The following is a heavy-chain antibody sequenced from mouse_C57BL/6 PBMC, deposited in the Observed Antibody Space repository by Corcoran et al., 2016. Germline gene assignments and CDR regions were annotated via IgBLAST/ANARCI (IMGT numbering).Heavy chain of an antibody. CDR2: INTYSGVP. Sequence: QIQLVQSGPELKKPGETVKISCKASGYTFTTYGMSWVKQAPGKGLKWMGWINTYSGVPTYADDFKGRFAFSLENSASTAYLQINNLKNEDTATYFCARRAAGTEAYWGQGTLVTVSA. CDR1: GYTFTTYG. J-gene: IGHJ3*01. V-gene: IGHV9-3*01. D-gene: IGHD4-1*01. CDR3: ARRAAGTEAY.